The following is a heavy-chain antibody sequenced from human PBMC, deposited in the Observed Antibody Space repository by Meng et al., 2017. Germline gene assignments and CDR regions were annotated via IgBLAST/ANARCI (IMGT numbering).Heavy chain of an antibody. J-gene: IGHJ4*02. D-gene: IGHD2-21*01. CDR2: INPSGGST. Sequence: QVQLVQAGAEVKKPGASGKVSCKASGYTFTSYYMHWGRQAPGQGLEWMGIINPSGGSTSYAQKFQGRVTMTRDTSTSTVYMELSSLRSEDTAVYYCASSSGWGDPVYDYWGQGTLVTVTS. CDR1: GYTFTSYY. CDR3: ASSSGWGDPVYDY. V-gene: IGHV1-46*01.